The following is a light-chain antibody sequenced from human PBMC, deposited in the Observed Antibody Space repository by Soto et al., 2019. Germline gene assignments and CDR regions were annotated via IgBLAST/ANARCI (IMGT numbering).Light chain of an antibody. CDR3: QQGDSFPIT. CDR2: AAS. CDR1: QSISSW. V-gene: IGKV1-12*01. J-gene: IGKJ5*01. Sequence: DIQMTQSPSSVSASVGDRVTITCRASQSISSWLAWYQQKPGTVPKLLIYAASSLQDGVPSRFRGSGAGTEFTLTITSLQPEDFGTYYCQQGDSFPITFGQGTRLEIK.